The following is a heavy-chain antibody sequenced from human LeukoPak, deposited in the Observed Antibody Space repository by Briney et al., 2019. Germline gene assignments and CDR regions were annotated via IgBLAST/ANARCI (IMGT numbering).Heavy chain of an antibody. J-gene: IGHJ4*02. D-gene: IGHD1-26*01. Sequence: PGGSLTPSCAASGFTFSIYGMHWARHPPGKGLEWVAFIRYDGSNKYYADSVKGRFTISRYNSKNTMYLQMNSLRAEDTAVYYCAKEGLRSGSYFSYWGQGTLVTVSS. CDR3: AKEGLRSGSYFSY. V-gene: IGHV3-30*02. CDR2: IRYDGSNK. CDR1: GFTFSIYG.